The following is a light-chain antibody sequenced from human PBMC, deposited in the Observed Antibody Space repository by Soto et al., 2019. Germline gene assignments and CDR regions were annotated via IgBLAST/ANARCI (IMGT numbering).Light chain of an antibody. CDR3: QLYGSSPYT. CDR1: QSVSSSY. Sequence: EMVLTQSPGTLSLSPGERATLACRATQSVSSSYLAWYQQKPGQAPRLLIYGASSSATGLPDRFSGSGSGTDFNLTISRLEPEDFAVYYCQLYGSSPYTFGQGTKLEIK. CDR2: GAS. V-gene: IGKV3-20*01. J-gene: IGKJ2*01.